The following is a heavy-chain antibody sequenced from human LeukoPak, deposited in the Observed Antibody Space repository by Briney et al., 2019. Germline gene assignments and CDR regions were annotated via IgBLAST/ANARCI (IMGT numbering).Heavy chain of an antibody. CDR3: ARVLGARRFDY. D-gene: IGHD4/OR15-4a*01. CDR2: IYYSAST. Sequence: SETLSLTCTVSGGSISRYYWSWLRQPPGKGGEGVGYIYYSASTNYNPSLKSRVTISVDTSKNQFSLKLSSGTGADTAVYYCARVLGARRFDYWGQGTLVTVSS. J-gene: IGHJ4*02. CDR1: GGSISRYY. V-gene: IGHV4-59*01.